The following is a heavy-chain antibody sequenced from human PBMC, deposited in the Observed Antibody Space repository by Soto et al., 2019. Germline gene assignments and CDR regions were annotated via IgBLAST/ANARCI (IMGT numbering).Heavy chain of an antibody. D-gene: IGHD3-16*01. CDR2: IRPDGNVA. CDR3: AGLGGHDNNY. Sequence: EAQLVQSGGGLVQPGGSLRLSCVGSGFSFTDFYMNWVRQAPGKGLEWVANIRPDGNVANYVESVKGRFTTSRDNAKNSLFLQMNSLRIDDTAVYYCAGLGGHDNNYWGQGILVTVSS. CDR1: GFSFTDFY. J-gene: IGHJ4*02. V-gene: IGHV3-7*03.